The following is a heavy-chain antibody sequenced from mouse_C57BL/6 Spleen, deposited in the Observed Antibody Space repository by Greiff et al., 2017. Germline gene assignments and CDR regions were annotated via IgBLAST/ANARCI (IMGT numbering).Heavy chain of an antibody. CDR2: IHPNSGST. Sequence: QVQLQQPGAELVKPGASVKLSCKASGYTFTSYWMHWVKQRPGQGLEWIGMIHPNSGSTNYNEKFKSKATLTVDKSSSTAYMQLSSLTSEDSAVYYCARGDGLLCYFDYWGQGTTLTVSS. CDR3: ARGDGLLCYFDY. J-gene: IGHJ2*01. V-gene: IGHV1-64*01. D-gene: IGHD2-10*01. CDR1: GYTFTSYW.